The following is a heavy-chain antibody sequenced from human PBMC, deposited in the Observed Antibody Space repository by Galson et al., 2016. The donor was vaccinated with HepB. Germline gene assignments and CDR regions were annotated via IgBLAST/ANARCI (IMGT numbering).Heavy chain of an antibody. CDR1: GYTFTSYC. V-gene: IGHV1-46*01. D-gene: IGHD3-3*01. J-gene: IGHJ5*02. CDR3: ARQRGGDFWSGFVAYNWFDP. CDR2: INPSGGST. Sequence: SGYTFTSYCMHWVRQAPGQGLEWMGIINPSGGSTSYAQKFQGRVTMTRDTSTSTVYMELSSLRSEDTAVYYCARQRGGDFWSGFVAYNWFDPWGQGTLVTVSS.